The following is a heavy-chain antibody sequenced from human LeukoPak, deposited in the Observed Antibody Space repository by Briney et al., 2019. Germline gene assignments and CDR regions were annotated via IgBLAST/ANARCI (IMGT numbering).Heavy chain of an antibody. Sequence: GASVKVSCKASGYTFTSYYMHWVRQAPGQGLEWMGIINPSGCSTSYAQKFQGRVTMTRDMSTSTVYMELSSLRSEDTAVYYCARVVTPRYCSTTSCYWKGWFDPWGQGTLVTVSS. V-gene: IGHV1-46*01. CDR1: GYTFTSYY. J-gene: IGHJ5*02. D-gene: IGHD2-2*01. CDR2: INPSGCST. CDR3: ARVVTPRYCSTTSCYWKGWFDP.